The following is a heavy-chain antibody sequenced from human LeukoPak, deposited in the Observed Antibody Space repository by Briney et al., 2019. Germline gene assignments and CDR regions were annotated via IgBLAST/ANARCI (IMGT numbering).Heavy chain of an antibody. CDR3: AKVLNKGIAASNPNGNSDY. J-gene: IGHJ4*02. V-gene: IGHV3-23*01. CDR1: GLTFSSYA. D-gene: IGHD6-13*01. CDR2: ISGSGGST. Sequence: GGSLRLSCAASGLTFSSYAMSWVRQAPGKGLEWVSAISGSGGSTYYADSVKGRFTISRDNSKNTLYLQMNSLRAEDTAVYYCAKVLNKGIAASNPNGNSDYWGQGTLVTVSS.